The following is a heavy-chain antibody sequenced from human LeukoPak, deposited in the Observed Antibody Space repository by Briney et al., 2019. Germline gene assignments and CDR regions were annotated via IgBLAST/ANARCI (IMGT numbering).Heavy chain of an antibody. J-gene: IGHJ4*02. CDR3: AKPQAVAGSLNY. D-gene: IGHD6-19*01. CDR1: GFTFSSYW. CDR2: ISGSGGST. Sequence: GGSLRLSCAASGFTFSSYWMSWVRQALGKGLEWVSAISGSGGSTYYADSVKGRFTISRDNSKNTLYLQMNSLRAEDTAVYYCAKPQAVAGSLNYWGQGTLVTVSS. V-gene: IGHV3-23*01.